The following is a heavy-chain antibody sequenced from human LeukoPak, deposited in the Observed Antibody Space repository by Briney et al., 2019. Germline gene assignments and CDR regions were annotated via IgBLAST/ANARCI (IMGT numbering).Heavy chain of an antibody. CDR1: GYTFTSYA. CDR3: ARGYDFWSGYPLSRYSYMDV. D-gene: IGHD3-3*01. CDR2: INTNTGNP. V-gene: IGHV7-4-1*02. J-gene: IGHJ6*03. Sequence: ASVKVSCKASGYTFTSYAMNWVRQTPGQGLEWMGWINTNTGNPTYAQGFTGRFVFSLDTSVSTAYLQISSLKAEDTAVYYCARGYDFWSGYPLSRYSYMDVWGKGTTVTVSS.